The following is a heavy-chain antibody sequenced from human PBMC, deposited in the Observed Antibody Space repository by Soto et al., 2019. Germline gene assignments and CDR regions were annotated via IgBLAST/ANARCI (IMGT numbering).Heavy chain of an antibody. CDR3: ARADSNTAMAKNWCDP. CDR2: IYPGDSDT. D-gene: IGHD5-18*01. CDR1: GYSFTSYW. V-gene: IGHV5-51*01. Sequence: PGQSLKISCKGSGYSFTSYWIGWVRQMPGKGLEWMGIIYPGDSDTRYSPSFQGQVTISADKSISTAYLQWSSLKASDTAMYYCARADSNTAMAKNWCDPWGQGTLGTVSA. J-gene: IGHJ5*02.